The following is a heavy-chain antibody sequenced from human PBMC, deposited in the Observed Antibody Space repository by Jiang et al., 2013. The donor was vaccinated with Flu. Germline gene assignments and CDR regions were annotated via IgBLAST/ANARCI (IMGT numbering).Heavy chain of an antibody. D-gene: IGHD2-2*01. CDR2: INHSGIA. J-gene: IGHJ4*02. CDR1: GGSFSGFY. Sequence: LLKPSETLSLTCAVYGGSFSGFYWSWIRQPPGKGLEWIGEINHSGIANYKSSLKSRVTISVDTSKNQFSLKLTSVTAADTAMYYCARHMGSSTSCYAYWGQGTLVTVSS. V-gene: IGHV4-34*01. CDR3: ARHMGSSTSCYAY.